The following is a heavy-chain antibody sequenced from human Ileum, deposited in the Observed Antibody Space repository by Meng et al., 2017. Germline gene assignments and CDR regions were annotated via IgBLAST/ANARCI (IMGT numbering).Heavy chain of an antibody. D-gene: IGHD3-22*01. CDR3: ARGVVTYYDSSTLTWFDP. J-gene: IGHJ5*02. CDR1: GGSFSGGLYF. V-gene: IGHV4-31*02. CDR2: IYHSGVT. Sequence: QVRLRRQGPGLVKPLPTLSLTWPVPGGSFSGGLYFWSWIRQHPEKGLEWIGYIYHSGVTYYSPSLKSRLTISVDTSKNQFSLKLSSVTAADTAIYYCARGVVTYYDSSTLTWFDPWGQGALVTVSS.